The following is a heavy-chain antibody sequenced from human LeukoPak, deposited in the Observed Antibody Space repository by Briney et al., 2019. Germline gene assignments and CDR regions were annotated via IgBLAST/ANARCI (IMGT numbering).Heavy chain of an antibody. CDR3: AREGYYDSSGYLIDY. J-gene: IGHJ4*02. CDR1: GGSISSHY. CDR2: IYYSGST. D-gene: IGHD3-22*01. V-gene: IGHV4-59*11. Sequence: SSETLSLTCTVSGGSISSHYWSWLRQPPGKGLEWIGYIYYSGSTNYNPSLKSRVTISVDTSKNQFSLKLSSVTAADTAVYYCAREGYYDSSGYLIDYWGQGTLVTVSS.